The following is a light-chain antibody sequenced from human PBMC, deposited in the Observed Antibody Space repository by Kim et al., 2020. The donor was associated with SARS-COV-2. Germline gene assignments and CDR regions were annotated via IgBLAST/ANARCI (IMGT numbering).Light chain of an antibody. J-gene: IGLJ2*01. CDR1: SLRSYY. CDR2: GKN. V-gene: IGLV3-19*01. CDR3: NSRDSSGNLVV. Sequence: SSELTQDPAVSVALGQTVRITCQGDSLRSYYASWYQQKPGQAPVLVIYGKNNRPSGIPDRFSGSSSGNTASLTITGAQAEDEADYYCNSRDSSGNLVVFGGETQLTV.